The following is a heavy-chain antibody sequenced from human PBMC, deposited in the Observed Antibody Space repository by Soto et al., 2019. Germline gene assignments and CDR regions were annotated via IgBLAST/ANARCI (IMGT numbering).Heavy chain of an antibody. V-gene: IGHV4-59*01. CDR3: ARAGGSGSYYNVGWFDP. CDR2: IYYSGST. Sequence: SETMSLTCTVSGGSISSYYWSWIRKTPGKGLEWIGYIYYSGSTNYNPSLKSRVTISVDTSKNQFSLKLSSVTAADTAVYYCARAGGSGSYYNVGWFDPWGQGTLVTVSS. J-gene: IGHJ5*02. D-gene: IGHD3-10*01. CDR1: GGSISSYY.